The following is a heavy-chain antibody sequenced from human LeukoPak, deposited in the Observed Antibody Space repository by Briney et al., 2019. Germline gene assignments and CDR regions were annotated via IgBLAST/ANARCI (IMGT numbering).Heavy chain of an antibody. V-gene: IGHV4-39*01. J-gene: IGHJ5*02. CDR2: MPFDENVSDNEIP. D-gene: IGHD2-21*02. Sequence: PSETLSLTCTVSGDSISYSGWSWAWVRQFPGKGLEWIGTMPFDENVSDNEIPSYNPSLKRRVTISPDKSKNQLSLKVNSVAAAEPASYYCARLSLTEESGRGWFDAWGQGTLVIVSS. CDR3: ARLSLTEESGRGWFDA. CDR1: GDSISYSGWS.